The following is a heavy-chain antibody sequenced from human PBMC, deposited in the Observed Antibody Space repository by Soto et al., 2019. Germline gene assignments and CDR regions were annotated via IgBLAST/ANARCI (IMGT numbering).Heavy chain of an antibody. V-gene: IGHV1-69*12. CDR3: ARVIKQRVPVDAFDI. Sequence: QVQLVQSGAEVKKPGSSVKVSCKASGGTFSSYAISWVRQAPGQGLEWMGGIIPIFGTANYAQKFQGRVTNXXVXGXXTAHVELSSLRSEDTAVYYCARVIKQRVPVDAFDIWGQGTMVTVSS. CDR1: GGTFSSYA. J-gene: IGHJ3*02. CDR2: IIPIFGTA. D-gene: IGHD6-25*01.